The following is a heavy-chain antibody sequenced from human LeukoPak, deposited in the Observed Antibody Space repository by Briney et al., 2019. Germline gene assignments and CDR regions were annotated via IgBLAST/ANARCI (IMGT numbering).Heavy chain of an antibody. CDR2: IYYSGST. J-gene: IGHJ4*02. Sequence: SETLSLTCSVSGGSISSYYWSWIRQPPGKGLEWIGYIYYSGSTNYNPSLKSRVTISVDTSKNQFSLKLRSVTAADTAVYYCARADMVRGVIHDYWGQGTLVTVSS. V-gene: IGHV4-59*01. D-gene: IGHD3-10*01. CDR3: ARADMVRGVIHDY. CDR1: GGSISSYY.